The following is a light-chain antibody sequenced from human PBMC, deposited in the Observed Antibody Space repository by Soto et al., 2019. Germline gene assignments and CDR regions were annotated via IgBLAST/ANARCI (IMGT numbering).Light chain of an antibody. CDR3: LQLNSYPRT. CDR2: KTS. J-gene: IGKJ1*01. Sequence: DIQMTQSPSTLSASVGDRVTITCRASQSIDSWLAWYQQKPGKAPNLLIYKTSNLESGVPSRFSGSGSGTEFSLTISSLQPDDFATYYCLQLNSYPRTFGQGTKVEIK. V-gene: IGKV1-5*03. CDR1: QSIDSW.